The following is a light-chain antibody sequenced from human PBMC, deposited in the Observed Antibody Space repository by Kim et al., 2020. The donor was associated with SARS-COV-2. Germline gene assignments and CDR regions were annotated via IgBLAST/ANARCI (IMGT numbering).Light chain of an antibody. V-gene: IGKV1-16*02. CDR2: GAS. Sequence: SASVGDRVTITCRASQGVSKYLAWYQQKPGKAPESLIYGASTLQSGVSSKFSGSGSGTVFTLTISSLQPEDSATYYCQQYNHYPYTFGQGTKLEIK. J-gene: IGKJ2*01. CDR3: QQYNHYPYT. CDR1: QGVSKY.